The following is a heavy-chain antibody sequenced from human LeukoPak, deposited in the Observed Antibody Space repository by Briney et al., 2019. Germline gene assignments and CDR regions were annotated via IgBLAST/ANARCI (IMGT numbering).Heavy chain of an antibody. J-gene: IGHJ2*01. CDR1: GGSISSSSYY. CDR2: IYYSGST. Sequence: PSETLSLTCTVSGGSISSSSYYWGWIRQPPGKGLEWIGSIYYSGSTYYNPSLKSRVTISVDTSKNQFSLKLSSVTAADTAVYYCARQSITMTVVVAYFDLWGRGTLVTVSS. V-gene: IGHV4-39*01. D-gene: IGHD3-22*01. CDR3: ARQSITMTVVVAYFDL.